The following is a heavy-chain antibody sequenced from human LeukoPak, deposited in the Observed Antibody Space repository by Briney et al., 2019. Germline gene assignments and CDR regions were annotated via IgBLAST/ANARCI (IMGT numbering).Heavy chain of an antibody. D-gene: IGHD3-16*02. CDR3: ARQSSYDYVWGSYRRVFDY. CDR2: INHSGST. J-gene: IGHJ4*02. Sequence: PSETLSLTCAVYGGSFSGYYWSWIRQPPGKGLEWIGEINHSGSTNYNPSLKSRVTISVDTSKNQFSLKLSSVTAADTAVYYCARQSSYDYVWGSYRRVFDYWGQGTLVTVSS. CDR1: GGSFSGYY. V-gene: IGHV4-34*01.